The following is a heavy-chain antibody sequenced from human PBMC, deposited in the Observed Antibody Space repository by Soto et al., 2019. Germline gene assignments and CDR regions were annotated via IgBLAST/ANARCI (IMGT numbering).Heavy chain of an antibody. D-gene: IGHD2-15*01. CDR1: GFTFSSYA. J-gene: IGHJ3*02. CDR3: AAQYCSGGSCYPRAFDI. V-gene: IGHV3-23*01. CDR2: ISGSGGST. Sequence: GGSLRLSCAASGFTFSSYAMSWVRQAPGKGLEWVSAISGSGGSTYYADSVKGRFTISRDNSKNTLYLQMNSLRAEDTAVYYCAAQYCSGGSCYPRAFDIWGQGTMVTVSS.